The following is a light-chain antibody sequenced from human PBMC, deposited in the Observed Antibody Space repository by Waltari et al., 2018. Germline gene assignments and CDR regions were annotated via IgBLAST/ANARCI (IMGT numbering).Light chain of an antibody. V-gene: IGKV3-20*01. Sequence: IVLTQSPGTLSLSPGGRATLSCRASQDIGHYLAWSQQKPGQAPRLLIYATSTRAAGIPDRFSGSGSGADFSLTITRLEPEDFAVYYCQHHVRLPATFGQGTKV. J-gene: IGKJ1*01. CDR1: QDIGHY. CDR3: QHHVRLPAT. CDR2: ATS.